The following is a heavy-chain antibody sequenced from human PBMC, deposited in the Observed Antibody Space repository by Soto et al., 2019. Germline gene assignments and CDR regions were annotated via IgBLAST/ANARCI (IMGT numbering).Heavy chain of an antibody. Sequence: EVQLVESGGGLVQPGRSLRLSCAASGFTFDDYAMHWVRQAPGKGLEWVSGISGSGGSTYYADSVKGRFTISRDNSKNTLYLQMNSLRAEDTAVYYCAKDGGDGYSNFDYWGQGTLVTVSS. CDR2: ISGSGGST. CDR3: AKDGGDGYSNFDY. D-gene: IGHD5-18*01. V-gene: IGHV3-23*04. J-gene: IGHJ4*02. CDR1: GFTFDDYA.